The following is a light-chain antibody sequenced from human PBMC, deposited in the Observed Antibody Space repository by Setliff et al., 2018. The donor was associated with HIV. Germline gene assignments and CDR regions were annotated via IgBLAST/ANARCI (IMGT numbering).Light chain of an antibody. Sequence: QSVLTQPPAASGTPGQRVTISCSGSTSNIGSNTVNWYHQLPGTAPKLLIYGNNNRPSGVPDRFSGSKSGTSASLAIAGLQAEDEADYYCQSYDSSLSGSVFGTGTKVTVL. CDR3: QSYDSSLSGSV. CDR1: TSNIGSNT. J-gene: IGLJ1*01. V-gene: IGLV1-40*01. CDR2: GNN.